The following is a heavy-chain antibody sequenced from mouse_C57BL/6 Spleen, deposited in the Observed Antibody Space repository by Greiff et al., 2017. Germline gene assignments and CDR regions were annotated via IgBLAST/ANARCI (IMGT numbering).Heavy chain of an antibody. V-gene: IGHV1-80*01. J-gene: IGHJ2*01. CDR3: ARLGLGRRYFDY. D-gene: IGHD4-1*01. CDR1: GYAFSSYW. CDR2: IYPGDGDT. Sequence: QVQLKQSGAELVKPGASVKISCKASGYAFSSYWMNWVKQRPGKGLEWIGQIYPGDGDTNYNGKFKGKATLTADKSSSTAYMQLSSLTSEDSAVYFCARLGLGRRYFDYWGQGTTLTVSS.